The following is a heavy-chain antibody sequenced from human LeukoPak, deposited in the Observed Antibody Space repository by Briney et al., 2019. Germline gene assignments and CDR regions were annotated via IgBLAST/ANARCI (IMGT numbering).Heavy chain of an antibody. D-gene: IGHD6-19*01. CDR3: AAGSGCYSPDY. CDR1: GFTSSTCA. V-gene: IGHV1-58*02. CDR2: IVLDSGNT. J-gene: IGHJ4*02. Sequence: ASVKVPCKASGFTSSTCAMQWVRQARGQGLEWLGWIVLDSGNTKYAHNFQDRVTITRDMSTNTGYMELSSLRSEDTAVYYCAAGSGCYSPDYWGQGTLVTVSS.